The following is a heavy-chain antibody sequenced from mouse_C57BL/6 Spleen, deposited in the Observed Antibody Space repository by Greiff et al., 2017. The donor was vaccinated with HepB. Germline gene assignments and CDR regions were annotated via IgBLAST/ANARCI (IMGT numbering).Heavy chain of an antibody. CDR1: GFNIKDDY. Sequence: EVQLVESGAELVRPGASVKLSCTASGFNIKDDYMHWVKQRPEQGLEWIGWIDPENGDTEYASKFQGKATITADTSSNTAYLQLSSLTSEDTAVYYCTTTRGAWFAYWGQGTLVTVSA. V-gene: IGHV14-4*01. J-gene: IGHJ3*01. CDR2: IDPENGDT. CDR3: TTTRGAWFAY.